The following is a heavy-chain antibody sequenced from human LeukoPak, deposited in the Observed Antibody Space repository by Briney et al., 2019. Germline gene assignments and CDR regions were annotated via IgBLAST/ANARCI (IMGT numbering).Heavy chain of an antibody. J-gene: IGHJ4*02. CDR2: ISGSGGST. Sequence: GGSLRLSCAASGFTFSSYAMSWVRQAPGKGLEWVSAISGSGGSTYYADSVKGRFTISRDNSKNTLYLQMNSLRAEDTAVYYCARDGLAYCGGDCYYFDYWGQGTLVTVSS. V-gene: IGHV3-23*01. CDR1: GFTFSSYA. D-gene: IGHD2-21*01. CDR3: ARDGLAYCGGDCYYFDY.